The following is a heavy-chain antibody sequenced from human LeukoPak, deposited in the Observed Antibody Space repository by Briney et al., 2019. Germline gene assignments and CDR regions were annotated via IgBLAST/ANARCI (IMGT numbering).Heavy chain of an antibody. CDR3: ARNPRYYFDY. Sequence: SSETLSLTCTVSGGSISSYYWSWIRQPPGKGLKWIGYIYYSGSTNYNPSLKSRVTISVDTSKNQFSLKLSSVTAADTAVYYCARNPRYYFDYWGQGTLVTVSS. V-gene: IGHV4-59*08. CDR1: GGSISSYY. J-gene: IGHJ4*02. CDR2: IYYSGST.